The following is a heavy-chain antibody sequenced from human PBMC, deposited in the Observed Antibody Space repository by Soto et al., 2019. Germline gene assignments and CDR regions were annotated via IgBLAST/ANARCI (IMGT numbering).Heavy chain of an antibody. Sequence: PSETLSLTCAVSGGSISSSNWWSWVRQPPGKGLEWIGEIYHSGSTNFNPSLKSRITISVDKSKNQLSLKLSSLTAADTAMYYCARATVLSLQGDYYGMDVWGQGTTVTVSS. V-gene: IGHV4-4*02. CDR3: ARATVLSLQGDYYGMDV. D-gene: IGHD4-17*01. CDR2: IYHSGST. J-gene: IGHJ6*02. CDR1: GGSISSSNW.